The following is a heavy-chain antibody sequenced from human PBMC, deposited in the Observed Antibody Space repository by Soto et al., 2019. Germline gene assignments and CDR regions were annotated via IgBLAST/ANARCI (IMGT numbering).Heavy chain of an antibody. Sequence: QVQLQESGPGLVKPSQTLSLTCTVSGGSISSGDYYWSWIRQPPGKGLEWIGYIYYSGSTYYNPSLESRVTISVDTSKNQFSLKLTSVTVADTAVYYCARAGLEWSYNGFDPWGQGTLVTVSS. J-gene: IGHJ5*02. V-gene: IGHV4-30-4*01. CDR3: ARAGLEWSYNGFDP. D-gene: IGHD3-3*01. CDR1: GGSISSGDYY. CDR2: IYYSGST.